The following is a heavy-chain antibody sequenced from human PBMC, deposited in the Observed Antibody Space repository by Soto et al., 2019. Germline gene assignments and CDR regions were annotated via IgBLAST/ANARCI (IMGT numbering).Heavy chain of an antibody. CDR1: GGSFSGYY. V-gene: IGHV4-34*01. CDR2: INHSGST. Sequence: PSETLSLTCAGHGGSFSGYYCTWIRQPPGKGLEWIGEINHSGSTNYNPSLKSRVTISVDTSKNQFSLKLTSVTAADTAVYYCATYDSGGKFDFWGQGTLVTVSS. J-gene: IGHJ4*02. D-gene: IGHD3-22*01. CDR3: ATYDSGGKFDF.